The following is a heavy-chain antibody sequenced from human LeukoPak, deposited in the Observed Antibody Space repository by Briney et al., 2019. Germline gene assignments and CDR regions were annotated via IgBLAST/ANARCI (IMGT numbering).Heavy chain of an antibody. V-gene: IGHV3-53*01. Sequence: GGSLRLSCAASGFTVSSNYMSWVPQAPGKGLDWVSLLYSGGRTYYADSVKGRFTISRDNSKNTLYLQMNSLRAEDTAVYYCAITSGYAHYYFDYWGQGTLVTVSS. D-gene: IGHD5-12*01. CDR3: AITSGYAHYYFDY. CDR2: LYSGGRT. CDR1: GFTVSSNY. J-gene: IGHJ4*02.